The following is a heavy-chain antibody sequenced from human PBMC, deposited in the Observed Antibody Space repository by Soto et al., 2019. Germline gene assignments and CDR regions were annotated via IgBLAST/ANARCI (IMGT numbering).Heavy chain of an antibody. V-gene: IGHV3-33*01. Sequence: QVQLVQSGGGVVQPGGSLRLSCEATGFTFRSHGMHWVRQAPGKGLEWVAVIWYDGSNKYYADSVKGRLTISRDNSKNTLYLQMNSLRAEDTAVYYCARWGDNQRLDSWGQGTLVTDSS. J-gene: IGHJ4*02. CDR3: ARWGDNQRLDS. D-gene: IGHD3-16*01. CDR2: IWYDGSNK. CDR1: GFTFRSHG.